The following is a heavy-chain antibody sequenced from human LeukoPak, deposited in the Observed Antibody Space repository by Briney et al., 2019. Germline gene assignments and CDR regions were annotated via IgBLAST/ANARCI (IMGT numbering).Heavy chain of an antibody. CDR3: AKALVLTVAGTYYVDH. CDR2: LGVSVSGYGGST. Sequence: GGSLRLSCAASGFTFSRYAMSWVRQAPGKGLEWVSALGVSVSGYGGSTYYADSVKGRFTISRDNSKNTLYLQMNSLRPEDTAVYYCAKALVLTVAGTYYVDHWGQGTLVTVSS. J-gene: IGHJ4*02. V-gene: IGHV3-23*01. D-gene: IGHD6-19*01. CDR1: GFTFSRYA.